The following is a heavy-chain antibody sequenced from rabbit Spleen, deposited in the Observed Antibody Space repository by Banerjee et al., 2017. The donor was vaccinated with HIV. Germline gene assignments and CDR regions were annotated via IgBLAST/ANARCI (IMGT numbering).Heavy chain of an antibody. J-gene: IGHJ4*01. Sequence: QSLEESGGGLVKPGASLTLTCKASGVSLNDKDVMCWVRQAPGKGLEWIACINIVTGKSVYASWAKGRFTMSRTSSTTVTLQMTSLTAADTATYFCVRDYRFYFNLWGPGTLVTVS. V-gene: IGHV1S40*01. D-gene: IGHD7-1*01. CDR3: VRDYRFYFNL. CDR1: GVSLNDKDV. CDR2: INIVTGKS.